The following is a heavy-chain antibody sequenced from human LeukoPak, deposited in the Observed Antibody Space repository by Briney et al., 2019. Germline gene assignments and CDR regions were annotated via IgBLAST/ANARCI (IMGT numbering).Heavy chain of an antibody. CDR2: ISTSNGDK. CDR3: ATRGITAARLDY. CDR1: GSTFPSDA. J-gene: IGHJ4*02. Sequence: VASVKVSCKASGSTFPSDAITWLRQAPGQGPEWMGWISTSNGDKNYLQTLQGRITLTIDTSTTTAYMELRSLTSDDTAVYYCATRGITAARLDYWGQGTLVTVSS. V-gene: IGHV1-18*04. D-gene: IGHD2-2*01.